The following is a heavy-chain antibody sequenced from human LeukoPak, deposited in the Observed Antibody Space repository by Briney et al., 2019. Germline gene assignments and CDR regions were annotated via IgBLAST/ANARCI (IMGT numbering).Heavy chain of an antibody. CDR3: ARNFDS. J-gene: IGHJ4*02. CDR2: ITSSSSTI. Sequence: GGSLRLSCAASGFTFTSYTMNWVRQAPGEGLEWVSYITSSSSTIYYADSVKGRFTMSRDNAENSLYLQMNSLRAEDTAVYYCARNFDSWGQGTLVTVSS. CDR1: GFTFTSYT. V-gene: IGHV3-48*01. D-gene: IGHD2/OR15-2a*01.